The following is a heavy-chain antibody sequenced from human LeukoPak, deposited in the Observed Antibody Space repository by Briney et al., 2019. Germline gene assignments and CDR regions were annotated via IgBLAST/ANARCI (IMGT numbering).Heavy chain of an antibody. Sequence: SQTLSLTCTVSGGSISSGSYQWTWIRQPAGKGLEWIGRIYTSGSTNYNPSLKSRVTISVDRSKNHSSLKLSSVTAADTAVYYCARMNYYGSGSLDYWGQGTLVTVSS. CDR3: ARMNYYGSGSLDY. CDR1: GGSISSGSYQ. V-gene: IGHV4-61*02. D-gene: IGHD3-10*01. J-gene: IGHJ4*02. CDR2: IYTSGST.